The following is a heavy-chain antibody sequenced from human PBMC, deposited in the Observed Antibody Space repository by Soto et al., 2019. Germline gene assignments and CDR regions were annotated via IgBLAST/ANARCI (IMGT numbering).Heavy chain of an antibody. CDR1: GFTFSDSV. V-gene: IGHV3-23*01. J-gene: IGHJ4*02. CDR2: MSGDGRT. Sequence: HPGGSLRLSCVGSGFTFSDSVMAWVRQAPGKGLEWLSVMSGDGRTRYALSVTGRFTISRDNSKNTLYLQMRSLGAEDAAAYYCVKWHTSNFDSLPFTGFDFWGQGTQVTVSS. CDR3: VKWHTSNFDSLPFTGFDF. D-gene: IGHD3-22*01.